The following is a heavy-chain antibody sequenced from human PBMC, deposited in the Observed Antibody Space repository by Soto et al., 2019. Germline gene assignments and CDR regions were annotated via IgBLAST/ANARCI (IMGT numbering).Heavy chain of an antibody. CDR3: ASPRGTGYCTNGVCENNWFDP. CDR1: GGTFSSYA. Sequence: QVQLVQSGAEVKKPGSSVKVSCKASGGTFSSYAISWVRQAPGQGLEWMGGIIPLFGTANYAQKFQGRVTITADEYTSTAYMELSSLRSEDTAVYYCASPRGTGYCTNGVCENNWFDPWGQGTLVTVSS. J-gene: IGHJ5*02. D-gene: IGHD2-8*01. CDR2: IIPLFGTA. V-gene: IGHV1-69*01.